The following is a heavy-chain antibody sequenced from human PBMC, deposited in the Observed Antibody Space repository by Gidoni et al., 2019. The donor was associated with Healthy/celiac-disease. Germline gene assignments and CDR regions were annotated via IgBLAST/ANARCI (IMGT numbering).Heavy chain of an antibody. CDR3: ARDPRGYSGYDPPYDYYYYGMDV. CDR1: GYSISSSYY. CDR2: IYHSGRT. D-gene: IGHD5-12*01. V-gene: IGHV4-38-2*02. J-gene: IGHJ6*02. Sequence: QVQLQESGPGLVKPSETLSLTCTVSGYSISSSYYWGWIRQPPGKELECSGSIYHSGRTYYNPSLKSRVTISVDTSKNQFSLKLSSVTAADTAVYYCARDPRGYSGYDPPYDYYYYGMDVWGQGTTVTVSS.